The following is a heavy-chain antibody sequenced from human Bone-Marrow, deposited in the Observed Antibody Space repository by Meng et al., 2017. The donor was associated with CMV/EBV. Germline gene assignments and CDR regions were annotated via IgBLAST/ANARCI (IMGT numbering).Heavy chain of an antibody. V-gene: IGHV3-9*01. D-gene: IGHD3-22*01. CDR3: AKGSTMIGVVSTFDY. CDR1: GFTFDDYA. J-gene: IGHJ4*02. CDR2: ISWNSGSI. Sequence: SLKISCAASGFTFDDYAMHWVRQAPGKGLEWVSGISWNSGSIGYADSVKGRFTISRDNAKNSLYLQMNSLRAEDTALYYCAKGSTMIGVVSTFDYWGQGTLVTVSS.